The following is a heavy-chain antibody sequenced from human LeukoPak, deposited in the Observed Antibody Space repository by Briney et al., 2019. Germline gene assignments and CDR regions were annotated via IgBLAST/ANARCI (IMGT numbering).Heavy chain of an antibody. Sequence: ASVKVSCKASGYTFTGYYMHWVRQAPGQGLEWMGWINPNSGGTNYAQKLQGRVTMTTDTSTSTAYMELRSLRSDDTAVYYCARDRFAYYYGSGSFGDAFDIWGQGTMVTVSS. D-gene: IGHD3-10*01. J-gene: IGHJ3*02. CDR2: INPNSGGT. CDR1: GYTFTGYY. CDR3: ARDRFAYYYGSGSFGDAFDI. V-gene: IGHV1-2*02.